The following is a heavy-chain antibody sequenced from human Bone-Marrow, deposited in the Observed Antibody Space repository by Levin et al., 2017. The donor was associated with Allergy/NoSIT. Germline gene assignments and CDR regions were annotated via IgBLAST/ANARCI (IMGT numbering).Heavy chain of an antibody. CDR3: ARFGQWGDPFDF. J-gene: IGHJ3*01. V-gene: IGHV4-31*03. CDR1: GGSINTGDSY. Sequence: SETLSLTCSVSGGSINTGDSYWNWIRQTPGRGLEWIGYIFYTGTTHYNPSLESRVTISVDSSKNLFSLTLNSVTAADTAVYYCARFGQWGDPFDFWGQGTLVTVSS. CDR2: IFYTGTT. D-gene: IGHD1-26*01.